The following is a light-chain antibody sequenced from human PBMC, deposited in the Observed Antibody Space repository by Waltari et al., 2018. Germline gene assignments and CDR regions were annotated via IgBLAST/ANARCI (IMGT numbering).Light chain of an antibody. V-gene: IGKV4-1*01. CDR1: QNLLYSSNNQNF. Sequence: DIVMTQSPDSLAVSLGERATINCKSSQNLLYSSNNQNFLGWYQLKPGQPPKLLMYWSSTRESGVPDRFSGSGSETDFTLTISSLQAEDVAVYYCQQYYSSPPTFGQGTRVEI. CDR3: QQYYSSPPT. CDR2: WSS. J-gene: IGKJ1*01.